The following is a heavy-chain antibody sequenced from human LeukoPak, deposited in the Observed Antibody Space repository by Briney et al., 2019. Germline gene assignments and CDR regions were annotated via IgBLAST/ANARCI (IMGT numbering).Heavy chain of an antibody. V-gene: IGHV3-7*01. CDR2: IKEDGSET. CDR1: GFTFKKYW. CDR3: ARETPRRGETRDGYR. D-gene: IGHD5-24*01. J-gene: IGHJ4*01. Sequence: PGESLRLSCAASGFTFKKYWMNWVRQVPGKGLECLANIKEDGSETYYADSVKGRFTISRDNPKNLLFLQINSLRVEDTAVYYCARETPRRGETRDGYRWGHGTVVTVSS.